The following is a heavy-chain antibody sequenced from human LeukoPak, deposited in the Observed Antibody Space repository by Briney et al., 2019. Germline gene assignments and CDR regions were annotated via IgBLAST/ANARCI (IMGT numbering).Heavy chain of an antibody. J-gene: IGHJ6*03. V-gene: IGHV1-69*06. CDR1: GGTFSSYA. D-gene: IGHD5-12*01. Sequence: ASVKVSCKASGGTFSSYAISWVRQAPGQGLEWMGGIIPIFGTANYAQKFQGRVTITADKSTSTAYMELSSLRSEDTAVYYCARRQSGYSGYGDYYYYMDVWGKGTTVTVSS. CDR2: IIPIFGTA. CDR3: ARRQSGYSGYGDYYYYMDV.